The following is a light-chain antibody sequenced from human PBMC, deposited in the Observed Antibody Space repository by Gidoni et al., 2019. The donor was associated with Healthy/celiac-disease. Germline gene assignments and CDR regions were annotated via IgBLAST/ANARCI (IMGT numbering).Light chain of an antibody. V-gene: IGKV3-20*01. J-gene: IGKJ1*01. CDR3: QQYGRSPSWT. CDR2: GAS. CDR1: QSVSSSY. Sequence: EIVLTQSTGTLSLSPGERATLSCRASQSVSSSYLAWYQQQPGQAPRLLIYGASSRATGIPDRFSGSGSGTDFTLTISRLEPEDFAVYYCQQYGRSPSWTFXQXTKVXIK.